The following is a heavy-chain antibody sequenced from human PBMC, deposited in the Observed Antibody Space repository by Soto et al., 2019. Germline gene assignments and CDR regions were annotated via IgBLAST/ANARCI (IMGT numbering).Heavy chain of an antibody. CDR1: GFTFSNYA. CDR3: AKEDIVVVPAAIVDY. CDR2: IRGSGGTT. Sequence: GGSLRLSCAASGFTFSNYAMSWVRQAPGKGLGWVSGIRGSGGTTYYADSVKGRFTISRDNSKNTLYLQMNSLRAEDTAVYYCAKEDIVVVPAAIVDYWGQGTLVTVSS. D-gene: IGHD2-2*01. V-gene: IGHV3-23*01. J-gene: IGHJ4*02.